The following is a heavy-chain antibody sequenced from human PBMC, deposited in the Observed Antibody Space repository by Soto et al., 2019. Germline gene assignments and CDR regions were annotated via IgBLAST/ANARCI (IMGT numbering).Heavy chain of an antibody. CDR2: IIPIFGTA. V-gene: IGHV1-69*01. D-gene: IGHD6-6*01. Sequence: QVQLAQSGAEVKKPGSSVKVSCKASGGTFSSYAISWVRQAPGQGLEWMGGIIPIFGTANYAQKFQGRVTITADESTSTAYMELSSLRSEDTAVYYCARGSSSSPRTYYYGMDVWGQGTTVTVSS. CDR1: GGTFSSYA. CDR3: ARGSSSSPRTYYYGMDV. J-gene: IGHJ6*02.